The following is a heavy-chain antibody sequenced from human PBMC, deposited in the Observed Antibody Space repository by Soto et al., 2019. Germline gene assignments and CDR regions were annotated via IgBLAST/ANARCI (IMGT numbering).Heavy chain of an antibody. J-gene: IGHJ2*01. D-gene: IGHD2-15*01. CDR2: ISSSSSTI. Sequence: PGGSLRLSCAASGFTFSSYSMNWVRQAPGKGLEWVSYISSSSSTIYYADSVKGRFTISRDNAKNSLYLQMNSLRDEDTAVYYCARDHGVVVVAATPWYFDLWGRGTLVTVSS. CDR3: ARDHGVVVVAATPWYFDL. V-gene: IGHV3-48*02. CDR1: GFTFSSYS.